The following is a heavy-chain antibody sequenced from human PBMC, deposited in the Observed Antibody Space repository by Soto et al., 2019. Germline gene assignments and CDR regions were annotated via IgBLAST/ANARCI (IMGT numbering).Heavy chain of an antibody. J-gene: IGHJ6*01. D-gene: IGHD3-22*01. CDR1: GSSFTSYW. CDR3: ARREYYYDSSGSAWGLDV. V-gene: IGHV5-51*07. Sequence: XESLKISCKGSGSSFTSYWIGWVHQMPGKGLEWMGIIYPGDSDTRYSPSFQGQVTISADKSISTAYLQWSSLKAADTAMYYCARREYYYDSSGSAWGLDVWGQGNTVTVSS. CDR2: IYPGDSDT.